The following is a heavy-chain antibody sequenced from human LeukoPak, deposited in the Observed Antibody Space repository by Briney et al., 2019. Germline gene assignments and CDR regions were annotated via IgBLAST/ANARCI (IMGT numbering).Heavy chain of an antibody. CDR3: AREGRVIVGATGYFDY. J-gene: IGHJ4*02. CDR2: ISYDGSNK. V-gene: IGHV3-30*04. D-gene: IGHD1-26*01. CDR1: GFTFSSYA. Sequence: PGRSLRLSCAASGFTFSSYAMHWVRQAPGKGLEWVAVISYDGSNKYYEDSLKGRFTISRDNSKNTLYLQMNRLDGEDTGVYYCAREGRVIVGATGYFDYWGQGTLVTVSS.